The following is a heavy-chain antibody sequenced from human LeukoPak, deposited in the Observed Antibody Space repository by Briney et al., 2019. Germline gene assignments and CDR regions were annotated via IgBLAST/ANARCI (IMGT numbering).Heavy chain of an antibody. CDR3: ARGPPNWGFDY. CDR2: MSPNSGNT. Sequence: ATVKVSCKASGYTFTSYDINWVRQATGQGLEWMGWMSPNSGNTGYAQKFQGRVTMTRDTFINTAYMELSSLRSEDTAVYYCARGPPNWGFDYWGPGTLVTVSS. J-gene: IGHJ4*02. V-gene: IGHV1-8*01. CDR1: GYTFTSYD. D-gene: IGHD7-27*01.